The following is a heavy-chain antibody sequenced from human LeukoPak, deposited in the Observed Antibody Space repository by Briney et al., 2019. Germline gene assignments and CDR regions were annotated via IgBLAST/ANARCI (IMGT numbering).Heavy chain of an antibody. V-gene: IGHV3-30*02. CDR2: IRYDGSNK. Sequence: GGSLRLSCAASGFTFSSYGMHWVRQAPGKGLEWVAFIRYDGSNKYYADSVKGRFTISRDNSKNTLYLQMNSLRAEDTAVYYCAKDLIRRHYYGSGSPIDYWGQGALVTVST. CDR1: GFTFSSYG. J-gene: IGHJ4*02. D-gene: IGHD3-10*01. CDR3: AKDLIRRHYYGSGSPIDY.